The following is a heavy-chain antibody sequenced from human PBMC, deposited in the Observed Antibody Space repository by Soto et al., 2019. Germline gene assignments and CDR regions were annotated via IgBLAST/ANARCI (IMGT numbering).Heavy chain of an antibody. CDR1: GFTFSGSA. CDR2: IRSKANSYAT. V-gene: IGHV3-73*02. D-gene: IGHD5-12*01. CDR3: TRHSASSPDGYKSDY. Sequence: EVQLVESGGGLVQPGGSLKLSCAASGFTFSGSAMHWVRQASGKGLEWVGRIRSKANSYATAYAASVKGRFTISRDDSKNTAYLQMKSLKTEDTGVYYCTRHSASSPDGYKSDYWGQGTLVTVSS. J-gene: IGHJ4*02.